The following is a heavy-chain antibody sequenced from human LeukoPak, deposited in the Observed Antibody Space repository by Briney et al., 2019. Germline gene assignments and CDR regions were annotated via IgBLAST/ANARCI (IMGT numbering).Heavy chain of an antibody. J-gene: IGHJ4*02. CDR1: GFTFSSYW. CDR3: ARGGTDSLNYQLALFLDY. CDR2: IKQDGSEK. D-gene: IGHD2-2*01. V-gene: IGHV3-7*01. Sequence: GGSLRLSCAASGFTFSSYWMGWVRQAPGKGLEWVANIKQDGSEKYYVDSVKGRFTISRDNAKNSLYLQMNSLRAEDTAVYYCARGGTDSLNYQLALFLDYWGQGTLVTVSS.